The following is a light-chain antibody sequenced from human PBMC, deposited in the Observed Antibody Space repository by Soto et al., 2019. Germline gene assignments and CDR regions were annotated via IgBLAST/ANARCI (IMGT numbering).Light chain of an antibody. V-gene: IGKV3-15*01. Sequence: EIVMTQSTATLSVSPGEKATLSCMASQSVSSNLAWYQQKPGQAPRLLIYGASTRATGIPARFSGSGSGTEFTLTISSLQSEDFAVYYCQQYNNWPPWTFGQGTKVDVK. J-gene: IGKJ1*01. CDR2: GAS. CDR1: QSVSSN. CDR3: QQYNNWPPWT.